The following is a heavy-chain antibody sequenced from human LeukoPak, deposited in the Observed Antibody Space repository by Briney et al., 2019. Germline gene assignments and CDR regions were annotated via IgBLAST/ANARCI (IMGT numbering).Heavy chain of an antibody. CDR2: IYHSGST. CDR3: ARQLTPPYSSSSRWFDP. J-gene: IGHJ5*02. Sequence: SETLSLTCAVSGYSISSGYYWGWIRQPPGKGLGWIGSIYHSGSTYYNPSLKSRVTISVDTSKNQFSLKLSSVTAADTAVYYCARQLTPPYSSSSRWFDPWGQGTLVTVSS. D-gene: IGHD6-6*01. V-gene: IGHV4-38-2*01. CDR1: GYSISSGYY.